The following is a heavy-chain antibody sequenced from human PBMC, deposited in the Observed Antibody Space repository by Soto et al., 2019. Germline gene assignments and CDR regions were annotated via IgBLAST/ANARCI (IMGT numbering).Heavy chain of an antibody. CDR3: ARDQRKPAAPPY. D-gene: IGHD6-13*01. J-gene: IGHJ4*02. V-gene: IGHV1-69*04. CDR2: IIPILGIA. Sequence: SVKGAWKTAVGTFSSDTSSWRRKAPGQGLEWMGRIIPILGIANYAQKFQGRVTITADKSTSTAYMELSSLRSEDTAVYYCARDQRKPAAPPYLGQGTLVTVSS. CDR1: VGTFSSDT.